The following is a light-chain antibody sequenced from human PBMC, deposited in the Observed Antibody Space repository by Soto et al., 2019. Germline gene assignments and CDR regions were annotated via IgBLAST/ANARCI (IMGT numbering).Light chain of an antibody. Sequence: DIPMTQSPSTLSASVGDRVTITCRASQSINSWLAWYQQKPGKAPNLLIYKASSLESGVPSRFSGSGSGTEFTLNISSLQPDDFATYDGQQYNTFPYTFGQGTKLEIK. V-gene: IGKV1-5*03. CDR3: QQYNTFPYT. CDR1: QSINSW. J-gene: IGKJ2*01. CDR2: KAS.